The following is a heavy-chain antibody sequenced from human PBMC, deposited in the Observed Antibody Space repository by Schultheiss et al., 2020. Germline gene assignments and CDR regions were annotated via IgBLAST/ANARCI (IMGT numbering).Heavy chain of an antibody. D-gene: IGHD6-13*01. CDR1: GFTFSSYA. CDR2: ISGSGGGT. V-gene: IGHV3-23*01. J-gene: IGHJ6*02. Sequence: GGSLRLSCAASGFTFSSYAMSWVRQAPGKGLEWVSAISGSGGGTYYADSVKGRFTISRDNSKNTLYLQMNSLRAEDTAVYYCAKDAHSSSFNYYYYGMDVWGQGTTVTVSS. CDR3: AKDAHSSSFNYYYYGMDV.